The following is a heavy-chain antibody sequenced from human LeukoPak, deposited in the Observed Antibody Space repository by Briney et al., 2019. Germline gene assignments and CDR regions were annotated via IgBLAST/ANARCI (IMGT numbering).Heavy chain of an antibody. CDR2: IYSGGST. V-gene: IGHV3-53*01. J-gene: IGHJ4*02. CDR3: ARAVPPVMTFDY. D-gene: IGHD2-21*01. CDR1: GFTVSSNY. Sequence: GGSLRLSCAASGFTVSSNYMSCVRQAPGTGLEWVSVIYSGGSTYYADSVKGRFTISRDNSKNTLYLQMNSLRAEDTAVYYCARAVPPVMTFDYWGQGTLVTVSS.